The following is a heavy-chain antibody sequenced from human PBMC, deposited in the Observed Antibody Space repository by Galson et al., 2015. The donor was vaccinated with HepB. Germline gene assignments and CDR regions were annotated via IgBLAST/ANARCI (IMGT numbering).Heavy chain of an antibody. V-gene: IGHV3-48*04. J-gene: IGHJ4*02. D-gene: IGHD2-15*01. CDR2: ISISSDTI. CDR1: GFPLSSYS. CDR3: ARDSRLLF. Sequence: SLRLSCAASGFPLSSYSMNWVRQTPGKGLEWISYISISSDTIHYADSVKGRFTVSRDNAENLLSLHMSSLTVEDTGVYYCARDSRLLFWGQGTLVAVPS.